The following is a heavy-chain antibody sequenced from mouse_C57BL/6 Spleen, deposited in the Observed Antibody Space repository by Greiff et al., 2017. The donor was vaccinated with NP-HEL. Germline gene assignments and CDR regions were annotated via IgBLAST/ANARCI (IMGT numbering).Heavy chain of an antibody. Sequence: EVQLQQSGAELVRPGASVKLSCTASGFNIKDDYMHWVKQRPEQGLEWIGWIDPENGDTEYASKFQGKATITADTSSNTAYLQLSSLTSEDTAVYYCTTRPYYGSSYCDYWGQGTTLTVSS. V-gene: IGHV14-4*01. CDR3: TTRPYYGSSYCDY. D-gene: IGHD1-1*01. J-gene: IGHJ2*01. CDR1: GFNIKDDY. CDR2: IDPENGDT.